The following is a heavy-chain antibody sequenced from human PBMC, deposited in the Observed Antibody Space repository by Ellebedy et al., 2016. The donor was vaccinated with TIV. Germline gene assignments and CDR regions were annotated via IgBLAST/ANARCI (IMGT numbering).Heavy chain of an antibody. V-gene: IGHV1-69*04. CDR1: GGTFSSYG. Sequence: AASVKVSCKASGGTFSSYGISWVRQAPGQGLEWMGRIIPILAILNYAQRFQGRVSITADNSTSTTYMELSNLRSEDTAVYYCAHPGDRLGYCSGGSCYSDLLSLSYYYGMDVWGQGTTVTVSS. CDR2: IIPILAIL. J-gene: IGHJ6*02. CDR3: AHPGDRLGYCSGGSCYSDLLSLSYYYGMDV. D-gene: IGHD2-15*01.